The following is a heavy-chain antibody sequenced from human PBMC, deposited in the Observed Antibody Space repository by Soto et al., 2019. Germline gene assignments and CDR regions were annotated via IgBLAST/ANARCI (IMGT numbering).Heavy chain of an antibody. J-gene: IGHJ2*01. V-gene: IGHV4-59*01. CDR3: FFFQAEDGIRDL. D-gene: IGHD2-21*01. CDR2: IFHSVAT. Sequence: WSWIRQPPGNGLEGIGNIFHSVATNYPASLRSRVSMSVDTPTNQFSLKLMSVTAAYTSVYYCFFFQAEDGIRDL.